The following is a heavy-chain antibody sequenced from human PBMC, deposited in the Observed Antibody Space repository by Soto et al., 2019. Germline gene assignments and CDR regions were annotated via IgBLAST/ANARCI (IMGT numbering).Heavy chain of an antibody. Sequence: QVQLMQSGAEVKKPGASVKVSCKASGDTFTDYYIHWVRQAPGQGLEWMGTVNPSGGHTTYAQHFLGRLTMTRDTSTSTLYMELTSLTSDDTAIYYCARGGHAVVVTAALDYWGQGTLVTVSS. CDR3: ARGGHAVVVTAALDY. CDR1: GDTFTDYY. CDR2: VNPSGGHT. V-gene: IGHV1-46*01. D-gene: IGHD2-21*02. J-gene: IGHJ4*02.